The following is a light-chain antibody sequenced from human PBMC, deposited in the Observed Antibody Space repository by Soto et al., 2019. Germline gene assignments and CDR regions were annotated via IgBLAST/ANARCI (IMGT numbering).Light chain of an antibody. V-gene: IGKV1-5*03. CDR2: TAS. J-gene: IGKJ1*01. CDR1: QTISSL. Sequence: DIQMTQSPATLSGSVGDRVTITCRASQTISSLLAWYQQKPGKAPKLLIYTASTLKSGVPSRFSGSGSGTEFTLTISSLEPEDFALYYCQQYGSSPWTFGQGTKVDIK. CDR3: QQYGSSPWT.